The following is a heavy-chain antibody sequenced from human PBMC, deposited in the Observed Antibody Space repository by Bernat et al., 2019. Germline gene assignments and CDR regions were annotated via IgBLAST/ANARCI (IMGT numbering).Heavy chain of an antibody. V-gene: IGHV2-70*01. CDR1: GFSLSTSGMC. Sequence: QVTLRESGPALVKPTQTLTLTCTFSGFSLSTSGMCVSWIRQSPGKALEWLALIDWDDDKYYSTSLKTRLTISKDTSKNQVVLTMTNMDPVDTATYYCARVTGIAAAGPYFDYWGQGTLVTVSS. J-gene: IGHJ4*02. CDR2: IDWDDDK. D-gene: IGHD6-13*01. CDR3: ARVTGIAAAGPYFDY.